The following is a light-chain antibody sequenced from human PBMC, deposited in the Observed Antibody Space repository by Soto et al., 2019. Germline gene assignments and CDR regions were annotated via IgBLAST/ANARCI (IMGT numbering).Light chain of an antibody. CDR1: RSASDW. J-gene: IGKJ1*01. Sequence: DVTISQSPSTLSASVGDTVTIACRASRSASDWLAWYQQRPGEAPRMLISKASTLESGVPSRFNGSGSGTHFTLTITSLQPDDFAVYYCQQYNNWSRTFGQGTKVDIK. CDR3: QQYNNWSRT. V-gene: IGKV1-5*03. CDR2: KAS.